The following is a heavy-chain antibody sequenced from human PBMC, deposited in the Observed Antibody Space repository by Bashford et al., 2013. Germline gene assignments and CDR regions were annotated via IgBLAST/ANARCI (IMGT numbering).Heavy chain of an antibody. J-gene: IGHJ3*02. D-gene: IGHD5-18*01. Sequence: VRQAPGKGLEWVSYISSSSSTIYYADSVKGRFTISRDNAKNSLYLQMNSLRDEDTAVYYCARVHWDTAMVYDAFDIWGQGTMVTVSS. CDR3: ARVHWDTAMVYDAFDI. V-gene: IGHV3-48*02. CDR2: ISSSSSTI.